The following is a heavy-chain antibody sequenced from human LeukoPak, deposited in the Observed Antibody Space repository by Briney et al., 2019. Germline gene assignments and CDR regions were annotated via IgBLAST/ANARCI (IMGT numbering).Heavy chain of an antibody. Sequence: GGSLRLSCEASNFTFSHYAMNWVRQTPGKGPEWVASISDIGSYIYYADLVKGVFTISRDNAKESLYLQMNSLRAEDTAVYFCARDFGGVANNYFDSWGQGTLVSVSS. CDR2: ISDIGSYI. CDR3: ARDFGGVANNYFDS. CDR1: NFTFSHYA. V-gene: IGHV3-21*04. D-gene: IGHD3-16*01. J-gene: IGHJ5*01.